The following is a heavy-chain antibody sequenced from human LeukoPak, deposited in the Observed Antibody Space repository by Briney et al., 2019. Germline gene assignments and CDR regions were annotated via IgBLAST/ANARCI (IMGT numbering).Heavy chain of an antibody. CDR3: ARAPITSPFYFDY. CDR2: INWSGGST. V-gene: IGHV3-20*04. Sequence: GGSLRLSCAASGFTFSSDWMSWVRQAPGKGLEWVSGINWSGGSTGYADPLRGRFTISRDNAKNSLYLQMDSLRAEDTALYYCARAPITSPFYFDYWGQGTLVTVSS. D-gene: IGHD2-2*01. CDR1: GFTFSSDW. J-gene: IGHJ4*02.